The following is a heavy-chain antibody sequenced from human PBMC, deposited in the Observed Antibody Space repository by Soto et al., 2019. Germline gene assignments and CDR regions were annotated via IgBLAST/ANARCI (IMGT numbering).Heavy chain of an antibody. CDR3: ARDPKTSGGQHWAFSYFDS. D-gene: IGHD7-27*01. J-gene: IGHJ4*02. Sequence: GGSLRLSCAASGFSFSISPMHWVRQAPGKGPEWVALISYDGTNKFYADSVKGRFTISRDNSKSTLYLQVDSLRPEDAAVYYCARDPKTSGGQHWAFSYFDSWGQGTLVTVS. CDR1: GFSFSISP. V-gene: IGHV3-30-3*01. CDR2: ISYDGTNK.